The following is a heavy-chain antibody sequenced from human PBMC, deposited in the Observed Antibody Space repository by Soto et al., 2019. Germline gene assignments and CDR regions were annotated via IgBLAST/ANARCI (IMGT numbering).Heavy chain of an antibody. CDR1: GYTFTSNA. CDR3: ARVGYSGYDYGAFDI. D-gene: IGHD5-12*01. J-gene: IGHJ3*02. V-gene: IGHV1-3*01. CDR2: INAGNGNT. Sequence: GASVKVSCKASGYTFTSNAIHWVRQAPGQRLEWMGWINAGNGNTQYSQNFQGRVTITRDTSASTAYMEMSSLRSEDTAVYYCARVGYSGYDYGAFDIWGQGTMVTVS.